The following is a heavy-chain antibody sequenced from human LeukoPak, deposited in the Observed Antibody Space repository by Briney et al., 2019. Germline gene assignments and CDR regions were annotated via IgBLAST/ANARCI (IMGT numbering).Heavy chain of an antibody. CDR2: IKKDGSEE. J-gene: IGHJ4*02. D-gene: IGHD6-13*01. CDR3: TRGGRSTSYYWEY. Sequence: GGSLRLSCAASQPTFSNYCMTWVRQGPGKGLEWVATIKKDGSEEYYVDSVKGRFTISRDNAENSLYLHMNNLRAEDTAVYYCTRGGRSTSYYWEYWGQGTLVTVSS. V-gene: IGHV3-7*01. CDR1: QPTFSNYC.